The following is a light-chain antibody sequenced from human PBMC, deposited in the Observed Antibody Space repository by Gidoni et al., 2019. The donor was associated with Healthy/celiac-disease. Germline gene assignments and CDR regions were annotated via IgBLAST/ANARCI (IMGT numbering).Light chain of an antibody. CDR3: QQYNSYSRT. CDR2: KAS. CDR1: QSISSW. J-gene: IGKJ1*01. V-gene: IGKV1-5*03. Sequence: DIQMTQSPSTLSASVGDRVTITCRASQSISSWLAWYQQKPGKAPKLLIYKASSLASGVPSRFSGSGSGTEFTLTISSLQPDDCATYCCQQYNSYSRTFXXXTKVEIK.